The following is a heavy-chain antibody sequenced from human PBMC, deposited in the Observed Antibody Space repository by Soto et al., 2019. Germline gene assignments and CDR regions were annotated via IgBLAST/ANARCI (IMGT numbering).Heavy chain of an antibody. Sequence: QITLKESGPTLVKPTQTHTLTCIFSGFSLSTSGMSVGWIRQPPGKALEWLALIYWDDDKRYSPSLKSRLTIIKETSKNQVVLTMTNMDPVDTATYYCVHRRSGGSGTFFDYWGQGTLVTVSS. J-gene: IGHJ4*02. CDR2: IYWDDDK. CDR3: VHRRSGGSGTFFDY. CDR1: GFSLSTSGMS. D-gene: IGHD3-10*01. V-gene: IGHV2-5*02.